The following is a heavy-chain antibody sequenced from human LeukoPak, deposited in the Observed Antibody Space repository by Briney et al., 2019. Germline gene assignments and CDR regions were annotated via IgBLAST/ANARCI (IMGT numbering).Heavy chain of an antibody. V-gene: IGHV4-4*07. D-gene: IGHD2-8*02. J-gene: IGHJ4*02. CDR1: GVSISRYY. CDR3: ARVASTGPFDY. Sequence: SETLSLTCTVSGVSISRYYWSWIRQPAGKGLEWIGCIYYSGSTDYNPSLKSRVTMSVDTSKNQFSLKLRSVTAADTAVYYCARVASTGPFDYWGQGTLVTVSS. CDR2: IYYSGST.